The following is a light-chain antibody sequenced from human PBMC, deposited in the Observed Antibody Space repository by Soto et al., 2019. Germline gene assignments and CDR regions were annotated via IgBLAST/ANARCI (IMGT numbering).Light chain of an antibody. V-gene: IGLV1-44*01. CDR3: AAWGDSLNGWV. CDR1: SSNIGSNT. Sequence: QLVLTQPPSASGTPGQRVTISCSGSSSNIGSNTVNWYQQLPGTAPKLLIYSDNQRPSGVTDRFSGYKSGTSASLAISGLQSEDEDDYYCAAWGDSLNGWVFCGGTKMTVL. CDR2: SDN. J-gene: IGLJ3*02.